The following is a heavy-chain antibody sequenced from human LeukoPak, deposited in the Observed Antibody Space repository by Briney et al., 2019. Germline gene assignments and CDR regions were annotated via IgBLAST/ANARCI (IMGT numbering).Heavy chain of an antibody. Sequence: PSETLSLTCTVSGGSISSGSYYWSWIRQPPGKGLEWIGYIYYSGNTNYNPSLKSRVTISLDMSKNQFSLRLSSVTAADTAVYYCARSLWFGEVFGAFDIWGQGTMVTVSS. CDR1: GGSISSGSYY. CDR2: IYYSGNT. CDR3: ARSLWFGEVFGAFDI. J-gene: IGHJ3*02. D-gene: IGHD3-10*01. V-gene: IGHV4-61*01.